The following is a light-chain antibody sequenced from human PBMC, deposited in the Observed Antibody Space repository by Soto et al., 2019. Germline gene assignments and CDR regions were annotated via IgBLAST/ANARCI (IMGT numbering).Light chain of an antibody. CDR2: DAS. J-gene: IGKJ1*01. V-gene: IGKV1-5*01. CDR3: QQYNSYWT. Sequence: DIQMTQSPSTLSASVGDRVTITCRASQSISIWLAWYQQKPWKAPKLLIYDASSLESGVPSRFSGSGSGTEFPLTISSLQPDDFATYYCQQYNSYWTFGQGTKVEIK. CDR1: QSISIW.